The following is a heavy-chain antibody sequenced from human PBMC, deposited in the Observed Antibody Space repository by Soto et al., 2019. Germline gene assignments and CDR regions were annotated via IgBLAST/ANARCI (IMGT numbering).Heavy chain of an antibody. J-gene: IGHJ6*02. V-gene: IGHV1-3*01. CDR2: INAGNGNT. Sequence: ASVKVSCKASGYTFTSYAMHWVRQAPGQRLEWMGWINAGNGNTKYSQKFQGRVTITRDTSASTAYMELSSLRSEDTAVYYCAGSWYYYYGMDVWGQGTTVTVPS. D-gene: IGHD6-13*01. CDR1: GYTFTSYA. CDR3: AGSWYYYYGMDV.